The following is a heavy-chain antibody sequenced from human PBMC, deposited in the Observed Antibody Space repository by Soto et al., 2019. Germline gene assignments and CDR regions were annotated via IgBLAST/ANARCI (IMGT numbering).Heavy chain of an antibody. J-gene: IGHJ5*02. CDR1: GYTFTSYD. D-gene: IGHD2-8*01. Sequence: QVPLVQSGAEVKKPGASVKVSCKASGYTFTSYDINWVRQATGQGLEWMGWMNPNSGNTGYAQKFQGRVTMTRNTSISTAYMELSSLRSEDTAVYYCARRMVYRDWFDPWGQGTLVTVSS. V-gene: IGHV1-8*01. CDR3: ARRMVYRDWFDP. CDR2: MNPNSGNT.